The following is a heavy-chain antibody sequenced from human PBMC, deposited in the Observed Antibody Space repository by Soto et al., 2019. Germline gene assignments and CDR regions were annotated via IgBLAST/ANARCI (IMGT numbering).Heavy chain of an antibody. CDR2: IIPIFGTA. V-gene: IGHV1-69*12. J-gene: IGHJ6*02. CDR3: ARDKYRDGYYYGMDV. Sequence: QVQLVQSGAEVKKPGSSVKVSCKASGGTFSSYAISWVRQAPGQGLEWTGGIIPIFGTANYAQKFQGRVTMTADEARRPAYGELGRLRSADTAVYDCARDKYRDGYYYGMDVRGQGTTVTVSS. CDR1: GGTFSSYA. D-gene: IGHD2-2*02.